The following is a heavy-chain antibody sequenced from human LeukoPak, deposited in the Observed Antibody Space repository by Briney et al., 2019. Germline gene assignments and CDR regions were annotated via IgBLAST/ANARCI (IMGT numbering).Heavy chain of an antibody. D-gene: IGHD2-2*01. Sequence: PGGSLRLSCAASGFTFSSYAMNWVRQAPGKGLEWVSTTSGSSGNTYYAESVKGRFTISRDNSKNTLYLQINSLRAEDTAVYYCAQPKVPSARRFDYWGQGTLVTVSS. J-gene: IGHJ4*02. CDR1: GFTFSSYA. CDR2: TSGSSGNT. CDR3: AQPKVPSARRFDY. V-gene: IGHV3-23*01.